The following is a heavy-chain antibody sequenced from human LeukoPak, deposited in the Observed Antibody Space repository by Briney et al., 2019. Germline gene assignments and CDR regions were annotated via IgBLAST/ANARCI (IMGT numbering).Heavy chain of an antibody. J-gene: IGHJ4*02. V-gene: IGHV3-7*01. CDR1: GFTFSSYW. CDR3: ARGWMGHYDSSGYDF. CDR2: IKQDGSEK. Sequence: PGGSLRLSCAASGFTFSSYWMSWVRQAPGKGLEWVANIKQDGSEKYYVDSVKGRFTISRDNAKNSLYLQMNSLRAEDTAVYYCARGWMGHYDSSGYDFWGQGTLVTVSS. D-gene: IGHD3-22*01.